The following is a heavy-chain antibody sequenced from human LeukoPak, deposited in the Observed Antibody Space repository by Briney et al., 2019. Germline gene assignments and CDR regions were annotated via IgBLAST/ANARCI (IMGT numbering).Heavy chain of an antibody. CDR1: GLTFSSYS. CDR3: ARASGYNFFFDY. J-gene: IGHJ4*02. CDR2: ISSTSSYI. Sequence: PGGSLRLSCAASGLTFSSYSMNWVRQAPGKGLEWVSSISSTSSYIYYADSVKGRFTISRDNAKTSLFLQLNSLRAEDTAVYYCARASGYNFFFDYWGQGALVTVSS. V-gene: IGHV3-21*01. D-gene: IGHD5-24*01.